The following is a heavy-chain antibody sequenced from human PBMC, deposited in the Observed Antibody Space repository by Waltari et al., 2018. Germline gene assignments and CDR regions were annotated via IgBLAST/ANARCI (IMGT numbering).Heavy chain of an antibody. CDR1: GYTFTSYD. J-gene: IGHJ4*02. V-gene: IGHV1-8*02. D-gene: IGHD6-13*01. Sequence: QVQLVQSGAEVKKPGASVKVACKASGYTFTSYDINWVRQATGQGLEWMGWMNRNSGNTGYAQKFQGRVTMTRNTSISTAYMELSSLRSEDTAVYYCARYVAAAGSWSDYWGQGTLVTVSS. CDR2: MNRNSGNT. CDR3: ARYVAAAGSWSDY.